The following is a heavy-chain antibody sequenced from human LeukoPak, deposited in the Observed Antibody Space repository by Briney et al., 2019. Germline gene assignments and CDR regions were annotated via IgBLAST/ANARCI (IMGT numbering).Heavy chain of an antibody. CDR1: GFTLSSHE. J-gene: IGHJ5*02. V-gene: IGHV3-48*03. CDR3: ARDVWFDP. CDR2: ISSGGSTI. Sequence: PGGSLRLSCAASGFTLSSHEMNWVRQPPGKGLEWVSYISSGGSTIYYADSVKGRFTVSRDNARNSLYLQMNSLRAEDTALYYCARDVWFDPWGQGTLVTVSS.